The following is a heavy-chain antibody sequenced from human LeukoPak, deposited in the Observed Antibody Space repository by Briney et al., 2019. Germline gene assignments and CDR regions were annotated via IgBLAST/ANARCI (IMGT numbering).Heavy chain of an antibody. D-gene: IGHD2-21*01. CDR1: GGSISSSSYY. J-gene: IGHJ5*02. CDR2: IYYSGST. Sequence: KPSETLSLTCTVSGGSISSSSYYWGWIRQPPGKGLEWIGSIYYSGSTYYNPSLKSRVTISVDTSKNQFSLKLSSVTAADTAVYYCARHYLWAGNWFDPWGQGTLDTVSS. CDR3: ARHYLWAGNWFDP. V-gene: IGHV4-39*01.